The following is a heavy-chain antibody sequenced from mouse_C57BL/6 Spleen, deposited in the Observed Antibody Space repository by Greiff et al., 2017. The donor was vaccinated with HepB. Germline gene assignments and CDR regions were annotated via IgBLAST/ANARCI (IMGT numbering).Heavy chain of an antibody. V-gene: IGHV1-22*01. CDR2: INPNNGGT. CDR1: GYTFTDYN. J-gene: IGHJ2*01. D-gene: IGHD1-1*01. CDR3: ARTPITTVVASPHYFDY. Sequence: EVKLQQSGPELVKPGASVKMSCKASGYTFTDYNMHWVKQSHGKSLEWIGYINPNNGGTSYNQKFKGKATLTVNKSSSTAYMELRSLTSEDSAVYYCARTPITTVVASPHYFDYWGQGTTLTVSS.